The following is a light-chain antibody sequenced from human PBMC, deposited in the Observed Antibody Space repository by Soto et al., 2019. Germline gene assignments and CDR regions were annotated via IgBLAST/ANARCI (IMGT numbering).Light chain of an antibody. V-gene: IGLV2-14*01. CDR2: EVS. Sequence: QSVLTQPASVSGSPGQSITISCTGTSSDVGRYNSVSWYQQHPGKVPKLMIYEVSNRPSGVSNRFSGSKSANTASLAISGLQAEDEADYYCSSYTSSSTWVFGGGTKVTVL. CDR3: SSYTSSSTWV. CDR1: SSDVGRYNS. J-gene: IGLJ3*02.